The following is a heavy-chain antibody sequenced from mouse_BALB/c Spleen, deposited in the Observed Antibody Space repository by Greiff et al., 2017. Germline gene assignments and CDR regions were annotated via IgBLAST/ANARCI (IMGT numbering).Heavy chain of an antibody. CDR2: IWSGGST. CDR3: ARKLGRGGSWFAY. CDR1: GFSLTSYG. V-gene: IGHV2-2*02. D-gene: IGHD4-1*01. Sequence: QVHVKQSGPGLVQPSQSLSITCTVSGFSLTSYGVHWVRQSPGKGLEWLGVIWSGGSTDYNAAFISRLSISKDNSKSQVFFKMNSLQANDTAIYYCARKLGRGGSWFAYWGQGTLVTVSA. J-gene: IGHJ3*01.